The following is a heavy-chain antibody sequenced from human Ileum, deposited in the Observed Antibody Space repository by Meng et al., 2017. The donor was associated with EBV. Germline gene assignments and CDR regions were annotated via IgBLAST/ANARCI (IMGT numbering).Heavy chain of an antibody. J-gene: IGHJ4*02. CDR2: IYHSGST. Sequence: QVQLQESGPGLVKPSXXLXLTCAXXGGSITSRNWWTWVRQPPGKGLEWIGEIYHSGSTNYNPSLKSRVTISVDKSKNQFSLKLSSVTAADTAVYYCASGRKYCSSTSCYGQFDYWGQGTLVTVSS. CDR3: ASGRKYCSSTSCYGQFDY. CDR1: GGSITSRNW. V-gene: IGHV4-4*02. D-gene: IGHD2-2*01.